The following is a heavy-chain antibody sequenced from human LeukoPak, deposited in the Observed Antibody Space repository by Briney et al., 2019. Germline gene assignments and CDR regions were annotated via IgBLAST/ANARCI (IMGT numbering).Heavy chain of an antibody. CDR2: INHSGST. D-gene: IGHD1-14*01. J-gene: IGHJ6*02. CDR1: GGSFSGYY. V-gene: IGHV4-34*01. Sequence: KPSETLSITCAVYGGSFSGYYWSWIRQPPGKGLEWIGEINHSGSTNYNPSLKSRVTISVDTSKNQFSLKLSSVTAADTAVYYCARSHIMYYYYYGMDVWGQGTTVTVSS. CDR3: ARSHIMYYYYYGMDV.